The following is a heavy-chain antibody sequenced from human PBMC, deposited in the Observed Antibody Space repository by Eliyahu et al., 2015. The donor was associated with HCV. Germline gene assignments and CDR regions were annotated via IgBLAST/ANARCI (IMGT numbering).Heavy chain of an antibody. CDR2: ACWNDEE. D-gene: IGHD6-19*01. Sequence: QITLKESGPPLVKPTQTLTLTXTFSGFXLTTYGVRVAWIRQPPGKALXWLAIACWNDEEFYSPSLKSRLTITKDISRNQVVLTMTDMDPADTATYYCAHRRVGHVDGWYDWFHPWGQGILVXVSS. V-gene: IGHV2-5*01. CDR3: AHRRVGHVDGWYDWFHP. CDR1: GFXLTTYGVR. J-gene: IGHJ5*02.